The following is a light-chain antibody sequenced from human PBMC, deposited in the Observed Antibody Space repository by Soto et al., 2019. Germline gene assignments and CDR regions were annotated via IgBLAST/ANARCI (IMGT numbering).Light chain of an antibody. CDR2: DAS. CDR3: QQYNRWPLT. V-gene: IGKV3-15*01. Sequence: EIEMTQSPATLSVSPLERGSLXGRSSQNIHDKWAWYQQKPRQTPRLLIYDASTRATGISGSFSGSGSGTEFTLTISSLQSEDFAVYYCQQYNRWPLTFGGGTKVDIK. CDR1: QNIHDK. J-gene: IGKJ4*01.